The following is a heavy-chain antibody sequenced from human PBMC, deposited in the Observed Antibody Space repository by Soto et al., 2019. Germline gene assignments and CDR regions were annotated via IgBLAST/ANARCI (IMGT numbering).Heavy chain of an antibody. J-gene: IGHJ6*02. CDR2: ISSSSSYI. Sequence: PGGSLRLSCAASGFTFSSYSMNWVRQAPGKWLEWVSSISSSSSYIYYADSVKGRFTISRDNAKNSLYLQMNSLRAEDTAVYYCARELVVPAAISYYYYGMDVWGQGTTVTVSS. CDR1: GFTFSSYS. CDR3: ARELVVPAAISYYYYGMDV. V-gene: IGHV3-21*01. D-gene: IGHD2-2*01.